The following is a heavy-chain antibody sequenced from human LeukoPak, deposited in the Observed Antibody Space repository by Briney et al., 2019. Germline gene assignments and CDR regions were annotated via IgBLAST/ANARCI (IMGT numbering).Heavy chain of an antibody. CDR2: ISDDGSIT. V-gene: IGHV3-74*03. CDR1: GFTFSRDW. CDR3: VRRYYEYNVYDRHFDF. Sequence: GGSLRLSCAASGFTFSRDWMHWFPKPPGKGLFWFSRISDDGSITTYADSVQGRFTISRDNAKSTVFLQMNSLRVEDTAVYFCVRRYYEYNVYDRHFDFWGQGILVTVSS. J-gene: IGHJ4*02. D-gene: IGHD5/OR15-5a*01.